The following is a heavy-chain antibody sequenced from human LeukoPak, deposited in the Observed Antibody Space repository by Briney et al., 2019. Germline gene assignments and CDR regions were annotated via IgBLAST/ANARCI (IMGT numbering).Heavy chain of an antibody. Sequence: ASVKVSCKASGYTFTGYYIHWVRQAPGQGPEWMGWINPNSGGTNYTQKFQGRVTMTRDTSISTAYMELSGLTSDDTAVYYCARPPHYYYGMDVWGQGTTIIVSS. CDR3: ARPPHYYYGMDV. V-gene: IGHV1-2*02. CDR1: GYTFTGYY. J-gene: IGHJ6*02. CDR2: INPNSGGT.